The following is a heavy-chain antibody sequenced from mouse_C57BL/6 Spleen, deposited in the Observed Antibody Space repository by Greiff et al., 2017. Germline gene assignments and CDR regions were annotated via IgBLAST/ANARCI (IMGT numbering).Heavy chain of an antibody. Sequence: QVQLQQSGPGLVAPSQSLSITCTVSGFSLTSYGVAWVRQPPGKGLEWLGVIWGGGSTNYNSALMSRLSISKDNSKSQDFLKMNSLQTDYTAMYYCAKHWGSGNAMDYWGQGTSVTVSS. J-gene: IGHJ4*01. CDR3: AKHWGSGNAMDY. CDR1: GFSLTSYG. D-gene: IGHD3-2*02. V-gene: IGHV2-9*01. CDR2: IWGGGST.